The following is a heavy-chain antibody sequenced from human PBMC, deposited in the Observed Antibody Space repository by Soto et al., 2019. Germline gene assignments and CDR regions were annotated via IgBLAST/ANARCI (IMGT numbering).Heavy chain of an antibody. CDR3: AGWDVAATGYYGMDV. J-gene: IGHJ6*02. CDR1: GGSFSGYY. V-gene: IGHV4-34*01. D-gene: IGHD2-15*01. Sequence: NPSETLSLTCAVYGGSFSGYYWSWIRQPPGKGLEWIGEINHSGSINYNPSLKSRVTMSVDTSKNQFFLKLSSVTAADTAVYYCAGWDVAATGYYGMDVWGQGTTVTVSS. CDR2: INHSGSI.